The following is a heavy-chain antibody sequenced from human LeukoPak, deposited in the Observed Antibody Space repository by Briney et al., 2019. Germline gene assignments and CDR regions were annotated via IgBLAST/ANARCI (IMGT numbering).Heavy chain of an antibody. CDR3: ARGGAARPDF. Sequence: PGGSLRLSCAASGFTFSNYSMNWVRQAPGKGLEWVSSISSSSSYIYYADSVKGRFTISRDNAKNSLYLQMNSLRAEDTAVYYCARGGAARPDFWGQGTLVTVSS. D-gene: IGHD6-6*01. CDR2: ISSSSSYI. J-gene: IGHJ4*02. V-gene: IGHV3-21*01. CDR1: GFTFSNYS.